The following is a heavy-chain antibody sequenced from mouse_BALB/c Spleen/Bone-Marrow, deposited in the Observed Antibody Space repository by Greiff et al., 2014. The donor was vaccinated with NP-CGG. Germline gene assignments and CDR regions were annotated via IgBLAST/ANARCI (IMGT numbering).Heavy chain of an antibody. CDR3: SRSSDDYGSSPIAY. J-gene: IGHJ3*01. Sequence: VQLKESGGGLVQPGGSRKLSCEASGFTFGSFGMHWVRQAPEKGLEWVGYISSGSSTIYYADTVKGRVTNYRYKRKNTLFLQMTSLKAEDTEKYDCSRSSDDYGSSPIAYWGQGTLVTVSA. CDR2: ISSGSSTI. V-gene: IGHV5-17*02. CDR1: GFTFGSFG. D-gene: IGHD1-1*01.